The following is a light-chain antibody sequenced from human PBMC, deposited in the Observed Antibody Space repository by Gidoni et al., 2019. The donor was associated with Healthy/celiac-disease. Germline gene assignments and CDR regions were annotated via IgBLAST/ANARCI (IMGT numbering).Light chain of an antibody. CDR1: QSISSY. J-gene: IGKJ1*01. Sequence: ITCRASQSISSYLNWYQQKPGKAPKLLIYAASSLQSGVPSRFSGSGSGTDFTLTISSLQPEDFATYYCQQSYSTPRGTFGQGTKVEIK. CDR3: QQSYSTPRGT. CDR2: AAS. V-gene: IGKV1-39*01.